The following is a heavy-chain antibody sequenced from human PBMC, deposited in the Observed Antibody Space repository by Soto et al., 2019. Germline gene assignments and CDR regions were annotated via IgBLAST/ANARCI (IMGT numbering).Heavy chain of an antibody. Sequence: EVQLVESGGGLVQPGGSLRLSCATSGFTFSSYSMNWVRQAPGKGLEWVSYIISSSSTKYYADSVKGRFTTSRDNAKNSLYLQMNSLRAEDTAMYYCARAARDYYYMDVWGKGTTVTVSS. CDR3: ARAARDYYYMDV. V-gene: IGHV3-48*01. CDR1: GFTFSSYS. CDR2: IISSSSTK. J-gene: IGHJ6*03.